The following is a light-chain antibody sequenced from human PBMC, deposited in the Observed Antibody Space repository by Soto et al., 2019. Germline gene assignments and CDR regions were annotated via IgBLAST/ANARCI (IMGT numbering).Light chain of an antibody. Sequence: DIVLTQSPASLAVSLGERATINFKSSQSVLYSSNNKNYLAWYQQKPGQPPKLLIYWASTRESGVPDRFSGSGSGTDFTLTISSLQAEDVAVYYCQQYYSTPPLTFGGGTKVDIK. CDR3: QQYYSTPPLT. CDR1: QSVLYSSNNKNY. J-gene: IGKJ4*01. CDR2: WAS. V-gene: IGKV4-1*01.